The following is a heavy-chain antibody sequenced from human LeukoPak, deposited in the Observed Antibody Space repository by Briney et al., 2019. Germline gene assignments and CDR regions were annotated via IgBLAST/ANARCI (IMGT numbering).Heavy chain of an antibody. Sequence: GGCLRLSCAASGLIFKSYWMHWVRHAPGKGLVWVSRINSDGSITSYADSVKGRFTISRDNSKKTLYLQMNSLRAEDTAVYYCAAVTTFDYWGQGTLVTVSS. D-gene: IGHD4-17*01. CDR2: INSDGSIT. CDR3: AAVTTFDY. CDR1: GLIFKSYW. V-gene: IGHV3-74*01. J-gene: IGHJ4*02.